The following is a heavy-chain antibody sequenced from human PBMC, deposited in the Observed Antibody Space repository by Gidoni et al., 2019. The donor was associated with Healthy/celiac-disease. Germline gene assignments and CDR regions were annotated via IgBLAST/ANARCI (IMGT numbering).Heavy chain of an antibody. CDR2: ISSSGSTI. CDR1: GFTFSDSY. CDR3: ASGDYYDSSGYTY. V-gene: IGHV3-11*01. Sequence: QFQLVESGGGLFKPLVSLRLSCAASGFTFSDSYMSWIRQAPGKELEWVSYISSSGSTIYYADSVKGRCTSSRDNAKNSLYLQMSSLKAEDTGVYYCASGDYYDSSGYTYWGQGTLVTVSS. D-gene: IGHD3-22*01. J-gene: IGHJ4*02.